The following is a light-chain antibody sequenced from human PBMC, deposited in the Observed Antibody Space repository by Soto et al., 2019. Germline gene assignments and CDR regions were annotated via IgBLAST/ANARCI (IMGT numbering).Light chain of an antibody. J-gene: IGLJ1*01. CDR2: DVS. CDR1: SSDVGGYNY. Sequence: QSALTQPASVSGSPGQSITISCTGTSSDVGGYNYVSWYQQHPGKAPKFMIYDVSSRPSGVSNRFSGSKSGNTASLTISGLQAEVEADYYCCSYTTSNTRQIVFGTGTKSPS. V-gene: IGLV2-14*03. CDR3: CSYTTSNTRQIV.